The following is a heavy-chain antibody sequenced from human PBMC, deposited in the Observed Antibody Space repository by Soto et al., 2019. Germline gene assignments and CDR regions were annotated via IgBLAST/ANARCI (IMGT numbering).Heavy chain of an antibody. Sequence: GASVKVSCKASGYTFTTYAMHWVRQAPGQRLEWMGWINPGNGNTKYSQNFQGRVAIARDTSASTVFMDLSSLTSEDTALYYCERGQGNSGYDPLDFWGLGTLVTGS. CDR1: GYTFTTYA. CDR3: ERGQGNSGYDPLDF. V-gene: IGHV1-3*01. J-gene: IGHJ4*02. D-gene: IGHD5-12*01. CDR2: INPGNGNT.